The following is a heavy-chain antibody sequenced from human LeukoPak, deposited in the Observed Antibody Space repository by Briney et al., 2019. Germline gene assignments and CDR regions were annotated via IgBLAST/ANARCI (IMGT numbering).Heavy chain of an antibody. CDR1: GFTFSDYY. V-gene: IGHV3-11*04. J-gene: IGHJ6*03. D-gene: IGHD1-26*01. Sequence: GGSLRLSSAVSGFTFSDYYMSWIRQAPGKGLEWISYISSGGTIFYADSVKGRFTISRDNAKDSLYLQMNSLGPEDTAVYYCARDPYSGNYGNYYYYYMDVWGKGTTITISS. CDR3: ARDPYSGNYGNYYYYYMDV. CDR2: ISSGGTI.